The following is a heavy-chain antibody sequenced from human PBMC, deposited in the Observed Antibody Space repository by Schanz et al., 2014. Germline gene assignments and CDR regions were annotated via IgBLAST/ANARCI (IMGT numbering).Heavy chain of an antibody. V-gene: IGHV3-23*04. CDR2: ISGTGGDDT. D-gene: IGHD2-8*02. CDR3: AKTLFPGGTQAFGN. CDR1: GFTFSTYA. Sequence: EVQLVQSGGGLVQPGGSLRLSCAASGFTFSTYAMSWVRQAPGKGLLWVSSISGTGGDDTYYADSVKGRFTISRDNSKSTLYVEMNSLRVEDTAVYYCAKTLFPGGTQAFGNGGRGTLVTGSS. J-gene: IGHJ4*02.